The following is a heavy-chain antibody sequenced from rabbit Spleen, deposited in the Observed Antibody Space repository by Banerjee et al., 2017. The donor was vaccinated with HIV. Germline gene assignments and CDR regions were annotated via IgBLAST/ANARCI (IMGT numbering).Heavy chain of an antibody. D-gene: IGHD2-1*01. CDR1: GFDFSSNA. J-gene: IGHJ4*01. CDR3: ARGSAAMTMMITGFYFNL. CDR2: IQGSSSVTT. V-gene: IGHV1S45*01. Sequence: QEQLKETGGGLVQPGGSLTLTCTASGFDFSSNAMSWVRQAPGKGLEWIARIQGSSSVTTWYASWVNGRFTISKTSSTTVTLQMTSLTAADTATYFCARGSAAMTMMITGFYFNLWGPGTLVTVS.